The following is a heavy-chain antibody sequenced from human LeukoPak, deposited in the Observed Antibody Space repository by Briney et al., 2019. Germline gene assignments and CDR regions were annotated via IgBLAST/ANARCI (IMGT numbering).Heavy chain of an antibody. CDR2: IYTSGST. Sequence: SQTLSLTCTVSGGSISSGSYYWRWIRQPAGKGLEWIVRIYTSGSTNYNPSLKRRVTISVDTSKNQFSLKLSSVTAADTAVYYCAREVATKNYFDYWGQGTLVTVSS. J-gene: IGHJ4*02. V-gene: IGHV4-61*02. CDR3: AREVATKNYFDY. D-gene: IGHD5-12*01. CDR1: GGSISSGSYY.